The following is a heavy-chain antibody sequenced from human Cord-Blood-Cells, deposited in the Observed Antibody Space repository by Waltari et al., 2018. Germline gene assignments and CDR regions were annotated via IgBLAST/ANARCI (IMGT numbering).Heavy chain of an antibody. Sequence: QVQLVESGGGVVQPGRSLRLSCAASGFTFSSPAMHWVRQAPGKGLEWVAVISYDGSNKYYADSVKGRFTISRDNSKNTLYLQMNSLRAEDTAVYYCARSLDYWGQGTLVTVSS. CDR3: ARSLDY. V-gene: IGHV3-30-3*01. CDR1: GFTFSSPA. J-gene: IGHJ4*02. CDR2: ISYDGSNK.